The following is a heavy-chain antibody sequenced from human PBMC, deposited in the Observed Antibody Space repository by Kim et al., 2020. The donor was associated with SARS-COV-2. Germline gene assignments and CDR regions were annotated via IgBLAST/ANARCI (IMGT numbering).Heavy chain of an antibody. CDR2: INAGNGNT. V-gene: IGHV1-3*01. CDR3: ARAPSSYYYDSSDDGTRWH. D-gene: IGHD3-22*01. CDR1: GYTFTSYA. J-gene: IGHJ1*01. Sequence: ASVKVSCKASGYTFTSYAMHWVRQAPGQRLEWMGWINAGNGNTKYSQKFQGRVTITRDTSASTAYMELSSLRSEDTAVYYCARAPSSYYYDSSDDGTRWHWGQGTLVTVSS.